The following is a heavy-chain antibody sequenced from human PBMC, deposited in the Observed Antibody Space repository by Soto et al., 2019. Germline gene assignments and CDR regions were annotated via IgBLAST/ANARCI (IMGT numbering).Heavy chain of an antibody. Sequence: ASVKVSCKASGYTFTSYGISWVRQAPGQGLEWMGWISAYNGNTNYAQKLQGRVTMTTDTSTSTAYMELRSLRSDDTAVYYCALQGGGYTTEYYYYGMDVWGQGTTVTVSS. CDR2: ISAYNGNT. CDR3: ALQGGGYTTEYYYYGMDV. J-gene: IGHJ6*02. CDR1: GYTFTSYG. D-gene: IGHD1-26*01. V-gene: IGHV1-18*01.